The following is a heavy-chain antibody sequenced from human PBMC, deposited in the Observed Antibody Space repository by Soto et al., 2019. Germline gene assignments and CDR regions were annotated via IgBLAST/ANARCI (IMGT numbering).Heavy chain of an antibody. CDR3: ARDPSPDSSGHYSDY. CDR1: GYTFTSYG. V-gene: IGHV1-18*01. Sequence: ASVRVSCKASGYTFTSYGISWVRQAPGQGLEWMGWISAYNGNTNYAQKLQGRVTMTTDTSTSTAYMELRSLRSDDTAVYYCARDPSPDSSGHYSDYWGQGTLVTVSS. J-gene: IGHJ4*02. CDR2: ISAYNGNT. D-gene: IGHD3-22*01.